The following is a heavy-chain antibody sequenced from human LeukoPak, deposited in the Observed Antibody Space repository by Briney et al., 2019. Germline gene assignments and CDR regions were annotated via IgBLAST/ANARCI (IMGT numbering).Heavy chain of an antibody. CDR2: IYSGSST. V-gene: IGHV3-53*01. CDR3: ARHYYDTSGRKSFEY. J-gene: IGHJ4*02. D-gene: IGHD3-22*01. CDR1: GFTVSSNY. Sequence: GGFLRLSCAASGFTVSSNYMSWVRQAPGKGLEWVSVIYSGSSTYYADSVKGRFTISRDNSKNTLYLQMNSLRAEDTAVYYCARHYYDTSGRKSFEYWGQGTLVTVSS.